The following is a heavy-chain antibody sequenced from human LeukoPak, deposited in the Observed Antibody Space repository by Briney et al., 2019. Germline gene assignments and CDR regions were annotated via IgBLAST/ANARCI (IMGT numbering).Heavy chain of an antibody. CDR2: IYHSGST. V-gene: IGHV4-30-2*01. Sequence: SETLSLTCAVSGGSISSGGYSWSWIRQPPGKGLEWIGYIYHSGSTYHNPSLKSRVTISVDRSKNQFSLKLSSVTAADTAVYYCARGVLREYYFDYWGQGTLVTVSS. CDR3: ARGVLREYYFDY. CDR1: GGSISSGGYS. J-gene: IGHJ4*02.